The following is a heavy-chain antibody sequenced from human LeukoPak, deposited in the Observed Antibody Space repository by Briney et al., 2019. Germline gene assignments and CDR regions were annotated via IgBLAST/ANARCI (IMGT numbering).Heavy chain of an antibody. CDR1: GDSVSSNSAA. CDR2: TYYRSKWYN. CDR3: ARDYYDSSGYYVKVFDY. V-gene: IGHV6-1*01. J-gene: IGHJ4*02. D-gene: IGHD3-22*01. Sequence: SQTLSLTCAISGDSVSSNSAAWNWIRQSPSRGLEWLGRTYYRSKWYNDYAVSVKSRITINPDTSKNQFSLQPNSVTPEDTAVYYCARDYYDSSGYYVKVFDYWGQGTLVTASS.